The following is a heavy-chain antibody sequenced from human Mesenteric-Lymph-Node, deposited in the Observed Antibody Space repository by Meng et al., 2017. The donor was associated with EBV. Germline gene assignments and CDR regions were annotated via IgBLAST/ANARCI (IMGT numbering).Heavy chain of an antibody. CDR2: MYSSGST. Sequence: QVQLKESGPGLVKPFQTLSLTCAVSGGSISSGGYYWTWIRQPPGKGLEWIGYMYSSGSTYYNPSLESRFAMSLDTYKNQFSLRLTSVTAADTALYYCARGAYEGSGSKFADWGQGTLVTVSS. J-gene: IGHJ4*02. CDR1: GGSISSGGYY. V-gene: IGHV4-30-4*01. D-gene: IGHD3-10*01. CDR3: ARGAYEGSGSKFAD.